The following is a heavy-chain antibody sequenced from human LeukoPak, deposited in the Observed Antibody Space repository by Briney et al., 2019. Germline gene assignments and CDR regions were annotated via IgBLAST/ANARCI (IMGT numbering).Heavy chain of an antibody. J-gene: IGHJ3*02. V-gene: IGHV4-39*07. CDR1: GGSISSATYY. D-gene: IGHD3-22*01. CDR3: ARTMSYYYDGSGYSAFDI. Sequence: PSETLSLTCTVSGGSISSATYYWGWIRQPPGKGLEWIGSIYYSGATYYNPSLKSRVTISTDTSKNQFSLKLSPVTAADTAVYYCARTMSYYYDGSGYSAFDIWGLGTMVTVSS. CDR2: IYYSGAT.